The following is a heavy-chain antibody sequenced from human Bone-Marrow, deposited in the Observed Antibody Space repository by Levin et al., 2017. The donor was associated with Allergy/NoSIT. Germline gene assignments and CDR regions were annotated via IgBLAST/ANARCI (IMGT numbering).Heavy chain of an antibody. CDR1: GFTVTEKY. J-gene: IGHJ6*02. CDR3: AADLVVVEKGDYYGMDV. CDR2: IDPEDGEA. V-gene: IGHV1-24*01. D-gene: IGHD2-15*01. Sequence: ASVKVSCKASGFTVTEKYMFWVRQAPGKGLEWMGGIDPEDGEAIYAQEFEGRVTMTEDTSTNTAYLEVSRLRSEDTAVYYCAADLVVVEKGDYYGMDVWGQGTTVTVSS.